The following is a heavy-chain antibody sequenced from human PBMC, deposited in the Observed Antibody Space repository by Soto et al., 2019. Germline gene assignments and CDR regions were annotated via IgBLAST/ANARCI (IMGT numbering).Heavy chain of an antibody. Sequence: ASVKVSCKASGYTFTGYYMHWVRQAPGQGLEWMGWINPNSEGTNYAQKFQGWVTMTRDTSISTAYIELSRLRSDDTAMNYCARVFPIGGSCQTSLVSYYYYYMDVWGKGTTVTVSS. CDR2: INPNSEGT. V-gene: IGHV1-2*04. J-gene: IGHJ6*03. D-gene: IGHD2-15*01. CDR1: GYTFTGYY. CDR3: ARVFPIGGSCQTSLVSYYYYYMDV.